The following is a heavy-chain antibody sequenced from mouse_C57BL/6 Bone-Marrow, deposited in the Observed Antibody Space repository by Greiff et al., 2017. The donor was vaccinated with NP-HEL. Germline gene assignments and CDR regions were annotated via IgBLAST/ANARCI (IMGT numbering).Heavy chain of an antibody. CDR1: GYTFTSYW. CDR3: ARYKNWAYDAMDY. V-gene: IGHV1-64*01. J-gene: IGHJ4*01. CDR2: IHPNSGST. D-gene: IGHD4-1*01. Sequence: VQLQQPGAELVKPGASVKLSCKASGYTFTSYWMHWVKQRPGPGLEWIGMIHPNSGSTNYNEKFKSKAPLTVDKSSSTAYMQLSSLTSEDAAVYYCARYKNWAYDAMDYWGQGTSVTVSS.